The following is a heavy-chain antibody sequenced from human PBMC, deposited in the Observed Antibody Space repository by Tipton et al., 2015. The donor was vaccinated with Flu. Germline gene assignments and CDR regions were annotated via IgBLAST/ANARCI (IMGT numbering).Heavy chain of an antibody. CDR1: GFTFSSYG. J-gene: IGHJ6*02. V-gene: IGHV3-33*01. Sequence: SLRLSCAASGFTFSSYGMHWVRQAPGKGLEWVAVIWYDGSNKYYADSVKGRFTISRDNSKNTLYLQMNSLRAEDTAVYYCARDSALWGAYYGMDVWGQGTTVTVSS. CDR2: IWYDGSNK. CDR3: ARDSALWGAYYGMDV. D-gene: IGHD3-10*01.